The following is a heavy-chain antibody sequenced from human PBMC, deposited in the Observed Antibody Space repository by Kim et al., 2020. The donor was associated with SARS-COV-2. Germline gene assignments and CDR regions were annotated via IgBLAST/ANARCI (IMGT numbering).Heavy chain of an antibody. D-gene: IGHD5-18*01. J-gene: IGHJ4*02. Sequence: YNPSLKSRVTISVDTSKNQFSLKLSSVTAADTAVYYCARVEGDTAMVFDYWGQGTLVTVSS. CDR3: ARVEGDTAMVFDY. V-gene: IGHV4-31*02.